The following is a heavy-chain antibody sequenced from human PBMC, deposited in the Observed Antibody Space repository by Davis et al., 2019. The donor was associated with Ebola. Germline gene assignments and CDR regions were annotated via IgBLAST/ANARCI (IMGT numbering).Heavy chain of an antibody. J-gene: IGHJ6*02. CDR1: GFSLSNVRMG. CDR2: IFSNDEK. Sequence: SGPTLVKPTETLTLTCTVSGFSLSNVRMGVSWIRQPPGKALEWLAHIFSNDEKSYHTSLRSRLTISKDTSKSQVVLTMTNMDPVDTATYFCARIPNFSSGWNTGAQYFGLDVWGQGTTVIVSS. D-gene: IGHD6-19*01. V-gene: IGHV2-26*02. CDR3: ARIPNFSSGWNTGAQYFGLDV.